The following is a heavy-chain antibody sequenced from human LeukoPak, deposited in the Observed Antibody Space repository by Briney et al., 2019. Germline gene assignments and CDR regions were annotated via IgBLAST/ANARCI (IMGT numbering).Heavy chain of an antibody. CDR2: ISANSATI. CDR1: GFTFSGYE. J-gene: IGHJ4*02. D-gene: IGHD6-19*01. Sequence: GGSLRLSCAASGFTFSGYEMTWVRQAPGKGPEWVSFISANSATISYADSVKGRFTISRDNAKNSLYLQMNSLRAEDTAVYYCVKHIPGQWLAPFDFWGQGTLVTVSS. CDR3: VKHIPGQWLAPFDF. V-gene: IGHV3-48*03.